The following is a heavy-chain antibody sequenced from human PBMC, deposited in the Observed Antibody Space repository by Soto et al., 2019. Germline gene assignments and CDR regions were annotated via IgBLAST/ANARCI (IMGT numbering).Heavy chain of an antibody. CDR2: INAHSGGT. CDR3: AKDLTRQLAYWLDP. CDR1: GFSFTGYY. V-gene: IGHV1-2*02. D-gene: IGHD6-6*01. Sequence: VASVKVSCKASGFSFTGYYIHWLRQAPGQGLEWMGWINAHSGGTEYAQKFQGRVTLIRDTSIATAYLTLTSLTSDDTALYYCAKDLTRQLAYWLDPWGQGTQVTVSS. J-gene: IGHJ5*02.